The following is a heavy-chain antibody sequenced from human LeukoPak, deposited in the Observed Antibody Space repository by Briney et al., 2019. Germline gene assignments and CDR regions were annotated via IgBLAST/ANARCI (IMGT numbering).Heavy chain of an antibody. D-gene: IGHD5-18*01. Sequence: SETLSLTCTVSGGSISGFYWSWIRQPPGKGLEWIGYIYYSGNTNYNPSLESRVTISVDTSKNQFSLNLSSVTAADTAVYYCARGPSSGYSYGWGQGTLVTVSS. CDR1: GGSISGFY. V-gene: IGHV4-59*01. CDR3: ARGPSSGYSYG. CDR2: IYYSGNT. J-gene: IGHJ4*02.